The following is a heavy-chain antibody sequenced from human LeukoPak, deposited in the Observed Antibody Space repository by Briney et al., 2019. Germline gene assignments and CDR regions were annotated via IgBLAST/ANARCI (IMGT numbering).Heavy chain of an antibody. CDR2: INHSGST. V-gene: IGHV4-34*01. J-gene: IGHJ5*02. CDR3: ARGSQQRWFDP. D-gene: IGHD6-13*01. CDR1: GGSFSGYY. Sequence: SETLSLTCAVYGGSFSGYYWSWIRRPPGKGLEWIGEINHSGSTNYNPSLKSRVTISVDTSKNQFSLKLSSVTAADTAVYYCARGSQQRWFDPWGQGTLVTVSS.